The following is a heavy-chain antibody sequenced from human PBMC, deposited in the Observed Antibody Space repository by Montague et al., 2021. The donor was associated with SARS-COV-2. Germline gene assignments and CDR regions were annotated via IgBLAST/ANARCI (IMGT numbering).Heavy chain of an antibody. V-gene: IGHV4-59*01. CDR1: GGSINNYY. J-gene: IGHJ4*02. CDR3: LNYHGSGSYGDF. Sequence: SETLSLTCNVSGGSINNYYWSWIRQSPGRGLEWIGYIYYTGSTTRNPSLDSRVTISLDTSRDLVSLELRSLTAADTAVYFCLNYHGSGSYGDFWGQGTLVTVSP. CDR2: IYYTGST. D-gene: IGHD3-10*01.